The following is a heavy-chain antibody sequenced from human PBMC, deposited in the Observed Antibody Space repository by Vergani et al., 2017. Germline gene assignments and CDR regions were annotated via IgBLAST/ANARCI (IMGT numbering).Heavy chain of an antibody. J-gene: IGHJ2*01. Sequence: EVQLVESGGGLVQPGGSLRLSCAASGFTLSDHVMDWVRQGPGKGLEWVAHISPDGSATSYVDSVKCRFTISRDNTKNSLSLQMSGLRVEDTAVYYCVGLPRGRWNFDLLGRVTLITVSS. CDR3: VGLPRGRWNFDL. D-gene: IGHD2-15*01. CDR2: ISPDGSAT. V-gene: IGHV3-7*01. CDR1: GFTLSDHV.